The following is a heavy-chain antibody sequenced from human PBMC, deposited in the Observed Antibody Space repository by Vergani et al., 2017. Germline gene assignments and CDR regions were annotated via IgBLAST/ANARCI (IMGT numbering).Heavy chain of an antibody. Sequence: QVQLVESGGGVVQPGESLRLSCAASTSGFTFNNSNMHWVRQAPGKGLEWVAFIRYDDSRNKYYAASVQGRFIISRDNSKNTVFLQMNSLRPEDTALYYCAKDFVPGRAFDIWGQGTMVTVSP. CDR3: AKDFVPGRAFDI. CDR2: IRYDDSRNK. V-gene: IGHV3-30*02. J-gene: IGHJ3*02. CDR1: GFTFNNSN.